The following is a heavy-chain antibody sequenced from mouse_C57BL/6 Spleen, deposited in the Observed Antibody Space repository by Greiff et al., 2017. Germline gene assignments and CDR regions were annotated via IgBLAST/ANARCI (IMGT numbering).Heavy chain of an antibody. CDR1: GYSITSGYY. CDR2: ISYDGSN. CDR3: ARGTGTGYFDV. Sequence: ESGPGLVKPSQSLSLTCPVTGYSITSGYYWNWIRQFPGNKLEWMGYISYDGSNNYNPSLKNRISITRDTSKNQFFLKLNSVTTEDTATYYCARGTGTGYFDVWGTGTTVTVSS. V-gene: IGHV3-6*01. J-gene: IGHJ1*03. D-gene: IGHD4-1*01.